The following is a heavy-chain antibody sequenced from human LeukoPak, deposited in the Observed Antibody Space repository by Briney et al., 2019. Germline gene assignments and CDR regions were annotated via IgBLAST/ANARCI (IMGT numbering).Heavy chain of an antibody. V-gene: IGHV1-69*13. D-gene: IGHD3-22*01. Sequence: SVKVSCKASGGTFSSYAISWVRQAPGQGLEWMGGIIPIFGTANYAQKFQGRVTITADESTSTAYMELSSLRSEDTAVYYCANIGVVVNPNDAFDIWGQGTMVTVSS. CDR3: ANIGVVVNPNDAFDI. CDR1: GGTFSSYA. CDR2: IIPIFGTA. J-gene: IGHJ3*02.